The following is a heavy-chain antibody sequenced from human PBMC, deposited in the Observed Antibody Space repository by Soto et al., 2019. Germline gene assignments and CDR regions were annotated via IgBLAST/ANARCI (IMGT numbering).Heavy chain of an antibody. J-gene: IGHJ4*02. CDR3: VRTSLVVAAATREDY. Sequence: GGSLRFSCAASGFTFSSYWMHWVRQAPGKGLVWVSRINSDGSSTSYADSVKGRFTISRDNAKNTLYLQMNSLRAEDTAVYYCVRTSLVVAAATREDYWGQGTLVNVSS. D-gene: IGHD2-15*01. CDR2: INSDGSST. CDR1: GFTFSSYW. V-gene: IGHV3-74*01.